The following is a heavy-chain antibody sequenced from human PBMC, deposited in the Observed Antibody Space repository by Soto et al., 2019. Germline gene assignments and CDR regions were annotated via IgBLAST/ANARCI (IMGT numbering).Heavy chain of an antibody. V-gene: IGHV1-69*06. J-gene: IGHJ4*02. D-gene: IGHD5-12*01. CDR1: GGTFSSYA. Sequence: SVKVSCKASGGTFSSYAICWVRQAPGQGLEWMGGIIPIFGTANYAQKFQGRVTITADKSTGTAYMELNSLRSEDTAVYYCVRDSPIGSTFSGYDGIDYWGQGTLVTVSS. CDR2: IIPIFGTA. CDR3: VRDSPIGSTFSGYDGIDY.